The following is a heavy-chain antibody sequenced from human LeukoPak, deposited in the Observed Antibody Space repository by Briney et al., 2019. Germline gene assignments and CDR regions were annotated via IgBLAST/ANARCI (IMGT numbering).Heavy chain of an antibody. CDR3: AELGITMIGGV. CDR2: INWNGGST. J-gene: IGHJ6*04. V-gene: IGHV3-20*04. CDR1: GFTFSNYG. Sequence: GGSLRLSCVVSGFTFSNYGMSWVRQAPGKGLEWVSGINWNGGSTGYADSVKGRFTISRDNAKNSLYLQMNSLRAEDTAVYYCAELGITMIGGVWGKGTTVTISS. D-gene: IGHD3-10*02.